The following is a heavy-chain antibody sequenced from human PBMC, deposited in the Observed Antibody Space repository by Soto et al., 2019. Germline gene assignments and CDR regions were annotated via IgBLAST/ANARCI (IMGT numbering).Heavy chain of an antibody. CDR1: GYSFTSYW. CDR3: ARHVDTAMVTYYGMDV. J-gene: IGHJ6*02. D-gene: IGHD5-18*01. V-gene: IGHV5-10-1*01. Sequence: EESLKISCKGSGYSFTSYWISWVRQMPGKGLEWMGRIDPSDSYTNYSPSFQGHVTISADKSISTAYLQWSSLKASDTAMYYCARHVDTAMVTYYGMDVWGQGTTVTVSS. CDR2: IDPSDSYT.